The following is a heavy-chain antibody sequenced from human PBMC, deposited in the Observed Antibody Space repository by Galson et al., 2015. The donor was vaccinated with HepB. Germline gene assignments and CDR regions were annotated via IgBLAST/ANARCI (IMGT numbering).Heavy chain of an antibody. Sequence: SLRLSCAASGFTFSSYSMNWVRQAPGKGLEWVSYISTTTTTIYYADSVKGRFTISRDNARNSLYLQMNSLRAEDTAVYYCARAYSSGWYSCFDPWGQGTLVTVSS. J-gene: IGHJ5*02. CDR1: GFTFSSYS. V-gene: IGHV3-48*01. CDR2: ISTTTTTI. CDR3: ARAYSSGWYSCFDP. D-gene: IGHD6-19*01.